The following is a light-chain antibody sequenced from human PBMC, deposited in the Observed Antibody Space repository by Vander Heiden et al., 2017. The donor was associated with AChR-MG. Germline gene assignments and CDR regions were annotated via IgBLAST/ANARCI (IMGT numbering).Light chain of an antibody. V-gene: IGLV6-57*03. CDR1: GGSIASNY. J-gene: IGLJ2*01. CDR2: EDN. CDR3: QSYDDTNHGV. Sequence: NFVLTQPHSVSESPGKTVTTPCTRSGGSIASNYVQWYQQRPGSAPTTVIFEDNHRPSGVPDRFSGAIDSSSNSASLIISGLKTEDEADYYCQSYDDTNHGVFGGGTKLTVL.